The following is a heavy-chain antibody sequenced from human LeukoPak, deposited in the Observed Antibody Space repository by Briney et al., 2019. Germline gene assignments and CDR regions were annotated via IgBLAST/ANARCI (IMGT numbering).Heavy chain of an antibody. J-gene: IGHJ4*01. Sequence: GESLKISCKGLGYSFSSYWNAWVRQRPGKGLEWMGIIYPGGSETRYDPSFQGQVTISADRSTSTAYLQWSSLRASDTAMYYCARASRDGYNQNFDHWGHGTLVTVSS. CDR3: ARASRDGYNQNFDH. D-gene: IGHD5-24*01. V-gene: IGHV5-51*01. CDR1: GYSFSSYW. CDR2: IYPGGSET.